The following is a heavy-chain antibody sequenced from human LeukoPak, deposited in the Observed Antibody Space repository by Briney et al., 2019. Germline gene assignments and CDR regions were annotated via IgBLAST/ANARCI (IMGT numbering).Heavy chain of an antibody. CDR1: GFTFSSYA. Sequence: GGSLRLSCAASGFTFSSYAMHWVRQAPGKGLEWVAVISYDGSNKYYADSVKGRFTISRDNSENTLYLQMNSLRAEDTAVYYCARDGGATTSAGFHGYFDYWGQGTLVTVSS. D-gene: IGHD1-26*01. CDR3: ARDGGATTSAGFHGYFDY. V-gene: IGHV3-30-3*01. CDR2: ISYDGSNK. J-gene: IGHJ4*02.